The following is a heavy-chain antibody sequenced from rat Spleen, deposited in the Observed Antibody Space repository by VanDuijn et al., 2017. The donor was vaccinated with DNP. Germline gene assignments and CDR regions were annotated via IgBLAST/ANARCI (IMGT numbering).Heavy chain of an antibody. CDR3: ARWGYTTDYAMDA. D-gene: IGHD1-6*01. CDR2: ISSGGST. Sequence: QVQLRESGPGLVQPSQTLSLTCTVSGFSLTSYGVSWVRQPPGKGLEWIAAISSGGSTYYNSALKSRLSISRDTSKSQVLLKMNRLQTEDTAMYFCARWGYTTDYAMDAWGQGTSVTVSS. CDR1: GFSLTSYG. V-gene: IGHV2S12*01. J-gene: IGHJ4*01.